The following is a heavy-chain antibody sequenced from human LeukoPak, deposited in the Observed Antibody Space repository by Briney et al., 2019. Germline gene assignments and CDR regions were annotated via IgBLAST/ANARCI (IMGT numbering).Heavy chain of an antibody. CDR1: GFTVNSNH. CDR3: AKEKALVVITYFDY. Sequence: GGSLRLSCAASGFTVNSNHMYWVRQAPGKGLEWGSVIYSGGSTYYADSVKGRFTISRDNPKNTLYLQMDNLRTEDTAVYYCAKEKALVVITYFDYWGQGTLVTVSS. CDR2: IYSGGST. J-gene: IGHJ4*02. V-gene: IGHV3-53*01. D-gene: IGHD3-22*01.